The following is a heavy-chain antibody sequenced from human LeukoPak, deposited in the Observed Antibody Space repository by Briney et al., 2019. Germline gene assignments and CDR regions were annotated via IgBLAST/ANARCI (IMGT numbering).Heavy chain of an antibody. CDR1: GGSVSSGSYY. Sequence: SETLSLTCTVSGGSVSSGSYYWSWIRQPPGKGLEWIGYIYYSGSTNYNPSLKSRVTISVDTSKNQFSLKLSSVSAADTAVYYCARGVGLRYFDWLLSLFDYWGQGTLVTVSS. CDR3: ARGVGLRYFDWLLSLFDY. V-gene: IGHV4-61*01. CDR2: IYYSGST. J-gene: IGHJ4*02. D-gene: IGHD3-9*01.